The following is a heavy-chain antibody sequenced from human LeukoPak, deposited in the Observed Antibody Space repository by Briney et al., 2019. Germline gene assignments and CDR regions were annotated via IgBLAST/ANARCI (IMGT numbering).Heavy chain of an antibody. D-gene: IGHD3-10*01. V-gene: IGHV1-2*02. CDR3: ASFAGSLFDY. CDR1: GYTFSNYY. J-gene: IGHJ4*02. Sequence: ASVRVSCKTSGYTFSNYYVHWVRQAPGQGLEWMGWINPNSGGTNYAQKFQGRVTMTRDTSISTAYMELSRLRSDDTAVYYCASFAGSLFDYWGQGTLVTVSS. CDR2: INPNSGGT.